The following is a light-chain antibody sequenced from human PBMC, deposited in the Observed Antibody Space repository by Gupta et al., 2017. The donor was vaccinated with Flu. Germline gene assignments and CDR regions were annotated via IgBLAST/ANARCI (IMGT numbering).Light chain of an antibody. CDR2: LGS. CDR3: RHALQTPST. CDR1: QRRRQKNGNKY. J-gene: IGKJ2*02. Sequence: VTPGEPASISCRSSQRRRQKNGNKYLYWYLQKPGQAPQLLIYLGSKRAYGVPGRFSGSGSGTDFTLKISRGEAEDVGIYYCRHALQTPSTFGQGTXMEI. V-gene: IGKV2-28*01.